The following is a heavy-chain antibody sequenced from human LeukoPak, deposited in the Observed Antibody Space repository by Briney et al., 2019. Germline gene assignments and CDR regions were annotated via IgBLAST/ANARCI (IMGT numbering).Heavy chain of an antibody. V-gene: IGHV1-8*01. CDR3: ARLGEWEPYFDY. Sequence: ASVKVSCKASGYTFTSYDINWVRQATGQGLEWMGWMNPNSGNTGYAQKFQGRVTMTRNTSISTAYMELSSLRSEDTAVYYCARLGEWEPYFDYWGQGTLVTVSS. CDR2: MNPNSGNT. J-gene: IGHJ4*02. D-gene: IGHD1-26*01. CDR1: GYTFTSYD.